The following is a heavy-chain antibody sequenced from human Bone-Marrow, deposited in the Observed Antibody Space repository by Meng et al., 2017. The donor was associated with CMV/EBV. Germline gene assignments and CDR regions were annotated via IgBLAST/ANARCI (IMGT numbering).Heavy chain of an antibody. D-gene: IGHD3-10*01. CDR1: GGSMNTYY. CDR3: ARTAWFGELYYYYGFDI. CDR2: IYYSGNT. Sequence: SETLSLTCTVSGGSMNTYYWSWIRQSPGKGLQWIGYIYYSGNTNYNPSLRSRVTISADTSKNQFSLKLTSVTAADTAVYYCARTAWFGELYYYYGFDIWGQGTTVTSP. V-gene: IGHV4-59*01. J-gene: IGHJ6*02.